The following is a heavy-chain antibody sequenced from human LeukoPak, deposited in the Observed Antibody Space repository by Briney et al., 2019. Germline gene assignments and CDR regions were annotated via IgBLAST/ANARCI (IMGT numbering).Heavy chain of an antibody. V-gene: IGHV3-30*02. CDR3: ARDISDYYDSSGNGGY. CDR1: GFTFSSYG. CDR2: IRYDGSNK. D-gene: IGHD3-22*01. Sequence: GGSLRLSCAASGFTFSSYGMHWVRQAPGKGLEWVAFIRYDGSNKYYADSVKGRFTISRDNAKNSLYLQMNSLRAEDTAVYYCARDISDYYDSSGNGGYWGQGTLVTVSS. J-gene: IGHJ4*02.